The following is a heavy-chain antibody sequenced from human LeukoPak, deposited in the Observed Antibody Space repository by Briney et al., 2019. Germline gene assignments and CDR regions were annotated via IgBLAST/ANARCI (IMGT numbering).Heavy chain of an antibody. D-gene: IGHD2-15*01. CDR1: GFTFSSYA. V-gene: IGHV3-23*01. J-gene: IGHJ5*02. CDR3: AKDSRRDIVVVVAATQSS. Sequence: GGSLRLSCAASGFTFSSYAMSWVRQAPGRGLEWVSAISGSGGSTYYADSVKGRFTISRDNSKNTLYLQMNSLRAEDTAVYYCAKDSRRDIVVVVAATQSSWGQGTLVTVSS. CDR2: ISGSGGST.